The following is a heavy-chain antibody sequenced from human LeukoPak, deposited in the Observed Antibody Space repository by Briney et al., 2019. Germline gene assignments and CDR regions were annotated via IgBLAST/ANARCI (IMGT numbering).Heavy chain of an antibody. CDR3: ARDQITFGGVIVMTNFDY. CDR1: GYTFTGYD. CDR2: INPNSGGT. D-gene: IGHD3-16*02. Sequence: ASVKVSCKASGYTFTGYDMHWVRQAPGQGLEWMGRINPNSGGTNYAQKFQGRVTMTRDTSISTAYMELSRLRSDDTAVYYCARDQITFGGVIVMTNFDYWGQGTLVTVSS. J-gene: IGHJ4*02. V-gene: IGHV1-2*06.